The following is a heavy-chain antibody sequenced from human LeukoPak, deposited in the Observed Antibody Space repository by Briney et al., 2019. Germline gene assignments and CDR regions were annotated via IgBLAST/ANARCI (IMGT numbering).Heavy chain of an antibody. CDR3: ARGIWSRTVSSYYLDY. CDR1: GYTFTSYD. CDR2: MNPNSGNT. J-gene: IGHJ4*02. D-gene: IGHD3-3*01. Sequence: ASVKVSCKASGYTFTSYDINWVRQATGQGLEWMGWMNPNSGNTGYAQKFQGRVTITRDTSASTVYMEVTSLRSEDTAVYYCARGIWSRTVSSYYLDYWGQGTLVTVSS. V-gene: IGHV1-8*01.